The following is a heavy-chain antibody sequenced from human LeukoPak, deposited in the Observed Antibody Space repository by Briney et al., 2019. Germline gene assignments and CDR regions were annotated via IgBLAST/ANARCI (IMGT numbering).Heavy chain of an antibody. Sequence: SETLSLTCAVYGGSFSGYYWSWIRQPPGKGLEWIGEINHSGSTNYNPSLKSRVTISVDTSKNQFSLKLSSVTAADTAVYYCARGGYYYDSSGYYYPPDAFDIWGQGTMVIVSS. CDR3: ARGGYYYDSSGYYYPPDAFDI. D-gene: IGHD3-22*01. J-gene: IGHJ3*02. V-gene: IGHV4-34*01. CDR2: INHSGST. CDR1: GGSFSGYY.